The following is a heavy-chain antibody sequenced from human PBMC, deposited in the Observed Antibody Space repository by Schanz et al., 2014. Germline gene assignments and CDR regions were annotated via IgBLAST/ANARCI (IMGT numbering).Heavy chain of an antibody. CDR1: GFSFDKYG. D-gene: IGHD6-19*01. Sequence: QVQLVESGGGVAQPGGSLRLSCAASGFSFDKYGMHWVRQAPGKGLEWVGVIWYDGSKTYYADSVRGRFTISRENSKNTLHLQMNSLRAEDTAVYHCAKDLPAVAVAPLMTGLYDSWGQGTLVTVSS. V-gene: IGHV3-33*06. CDR2: IWYDGSKT. CDR3: AKDLPAVAVAPLMTGLYDS. J-gene: IGHJ4*02.